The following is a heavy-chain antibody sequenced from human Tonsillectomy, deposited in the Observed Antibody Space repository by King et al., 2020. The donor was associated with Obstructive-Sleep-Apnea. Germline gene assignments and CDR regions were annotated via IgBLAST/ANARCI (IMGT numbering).Heavy chain of an antibody. CDR1: GFTFSSYS. J-gene: IGHJ6*02. D-gene: IGHD1-26*01. CDR3: ARVTQWGSRYYSYGMDV. Sequence: VQLVESGGGLVQPGGSLRLSCAASGFTFSSYSMNWVRQAPGKGLEWVSYISSSSSTIYYADSVKGRFTISRDNAKNSLYLQMNSLRAEDTAVYYCARVTQWGSRYYSYGMDVWGQGTTVTGSS. V-gene: IGHV3-48*01. CDR2: ISSSSSTI.